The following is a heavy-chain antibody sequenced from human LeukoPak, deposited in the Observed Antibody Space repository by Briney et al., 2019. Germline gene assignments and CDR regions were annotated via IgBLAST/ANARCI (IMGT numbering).Heavy chain of an antibody. V-gene: IGHV4-34*01. J-gene: IGHJ4*02. Sequence: SETLSLTCAVYGGSFSGYYWSWIRQPPGKGLEWIGEINHSGSTNYNPSLKSRVTISVDTSKNQFSLKLSSVTAADTAVYYCARGRRELINRGYYFDYWGQGTLVTVSS. CDR2: INHSGST. D-gene: IGHD1-7*01. CDR3: ARGRRELINRGYYFDY. CDR1: GGSFSGYY.